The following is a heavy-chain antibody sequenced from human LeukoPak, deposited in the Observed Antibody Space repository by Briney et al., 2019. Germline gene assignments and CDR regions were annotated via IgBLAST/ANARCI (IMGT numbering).Heavy chain of an antibody. CDR2: INHSGST. Sequence: PSETLSLTCAVYGGSFSGYYWSWIRQPPGKGLEWIGEINHSGSTNYNPSLKSRVTISVDTSKNQFSLKLSSVTAADTAVYYCARDYKGAFDIWGQGTMVTVSS. CDR3: ARDYKGAFDI. D-gene: IGHD3-10*01. V-gene: IGHV4-34*01. J-gene: IGHJ3*02. CDR1: GGSFSGYY.